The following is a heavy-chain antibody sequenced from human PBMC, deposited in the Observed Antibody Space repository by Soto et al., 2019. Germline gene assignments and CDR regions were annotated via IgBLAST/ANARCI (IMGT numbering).Heavy chain of an antibody. J-gene: IGHJ4*02. CDR2: IYHSGST. CDR1: SGSISSSNW. V-gene: IGHV4-4*02. Sequence: QVQLQESGPGLVKPSGTLSLTCAGSSGSISSSNWWSWVRQPPGKGLEWIGKIYHSGSTNYNPSLKSRVTISVDKSKNQFSLKLSSVTAADTAVYYCARTPVVAATVGYFDYWGQGTLVTVSS. CDR3: ARTPVVAATVGYFDY. D-gene: IGHD2-15*01.